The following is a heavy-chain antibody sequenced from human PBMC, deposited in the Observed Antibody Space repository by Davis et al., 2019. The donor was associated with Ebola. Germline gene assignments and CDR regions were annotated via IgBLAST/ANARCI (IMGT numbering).Heavy chain of an antibody. CDR3: AKDRTLDY. Sequence: GESLKISCAASGFSFSSYGMHWVRQAPGKGLEWVAVISYDGSHKYYADSVKGRFTISRDSSKSMLYLQMNSLRIEDTAVYYCAKDRTLDYWGQGTLVSVSS. V-gene: IGHV3-30*18. CDR1: GFSFSSYG. CDR2: ISYDGSHK. J-gene: IGHJ4*02.